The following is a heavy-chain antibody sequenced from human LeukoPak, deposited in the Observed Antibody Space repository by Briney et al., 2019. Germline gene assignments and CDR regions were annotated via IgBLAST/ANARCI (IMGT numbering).Heavy chain of an antibody. V-gene: IGHV3-23*01. D-gene: IGHD6-6*01. CDR2: ISGSGGST. CDR3: AKDVEYSSPITFDY. Sequence: GGSLRLSCGASGFSFSDAWMSWVRQAPGKGLEWVSAISGSGGSTYYADSVKGRFTISRDNSKNTLYLQMNSLRAEDTAVYYCAKDVEYSSPITFDYWGQGTLVTVSS. J-gene: IGHJ4*02. CDR1: GFSFSDAW.